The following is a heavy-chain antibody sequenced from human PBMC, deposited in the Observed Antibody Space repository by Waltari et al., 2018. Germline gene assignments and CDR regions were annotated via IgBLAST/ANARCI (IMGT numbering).Heavy chain of an antibody. Sequence: QVQLVQSGAEVKKPGASVKVSCKASGYTFPSYAIHLVRQATGQGLEWMGWMNPNSGNTGYAQKFQGRVTMTRNTSISTAYMELSSLRSEDTAVYYCARVDDSSGYQLFDPWGQGTLVTVSS. J-gene: IGHJ5*02. CDR2: MNPNSGNT. CDR1: GYTFPSYA. D-gene: IGHD3-22*01. CDR3: ARVDDSSGYQLFDP. V-gene: IGHV1-8*01.